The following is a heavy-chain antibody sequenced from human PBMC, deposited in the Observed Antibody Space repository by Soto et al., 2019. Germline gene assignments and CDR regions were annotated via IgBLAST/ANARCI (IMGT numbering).Heavy chain of an antibody. CDR2: IYYRGNT. CDR3: ARGEVRGLIATGLDY. CDR1: GYSISSGFY. J-gene: IGHJ4*02. D-gene: IGHD3-10*01. V-gene: IGHV4-38-2*02. Sequence: PSETLSLTCSVSGYSISSGFYWDWIRQPPGKGLEWIGSIYYRGNTYYNPSHNGRITISLDTSKNQFSLGLTSVTAADTAVYYCARGEVRGLIATGLDYGGQGALVTVSS.